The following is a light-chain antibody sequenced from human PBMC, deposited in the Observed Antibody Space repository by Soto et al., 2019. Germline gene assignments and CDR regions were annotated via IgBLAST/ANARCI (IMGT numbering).Light chain of an antibody. CDR1: QGISNY. J-gene: IGKJ3*01. Sequence: DIQMTQSPSSLSASVGDRVTITCRASQGISNYLAWYQQKPGKVPKLLIYAASTLQSGVPSRLSGSGSGTDFTLTISSLQPEDVATYYCKKYTSALGVTFGTGTKVDIK. CDR2: AAS. CDR3: KKYTSALGVT. V-gene: IGKV1-27*01.